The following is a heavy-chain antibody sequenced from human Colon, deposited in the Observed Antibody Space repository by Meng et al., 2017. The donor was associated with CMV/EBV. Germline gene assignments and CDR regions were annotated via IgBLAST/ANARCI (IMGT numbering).Heavy chain of an antibody. CDR3: TRDYYTNR. CDR2: ISATSADI. J-gene: IGHJ4*02. V-gene: IGHV3-21*01. CDR1: GFILSSYM. Sequence: SLRLSCEASGFILSSYMMDWVRQAPGKGLEWVSSISATSADIYYAVSVRGRFTITRDNAKNSLYLEMNSLTAEDTAVYYCTRDYYTNRWGQGTLVTVSS. D-gene: IGHD2-8*01.